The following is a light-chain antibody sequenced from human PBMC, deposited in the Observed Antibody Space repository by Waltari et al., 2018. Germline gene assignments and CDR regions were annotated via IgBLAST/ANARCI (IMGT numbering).Light chain of an antibody. CDR2: GAS. V-gene: IGKV3-15*01. J-gene: IGKJ5*01. Sequence: EIVMTQSPATLSVSPGDRVTLSCRASQSVSSNLAWYQQKPGQAPRRLIYGASTRATGIPARFSGSGSGTDFTLTISSLQSEDFAVYYCQQYDNWPPNTFGQGTRLEIK. CDR1: QSVSSN. CDR3: QQYDNWPPNT.